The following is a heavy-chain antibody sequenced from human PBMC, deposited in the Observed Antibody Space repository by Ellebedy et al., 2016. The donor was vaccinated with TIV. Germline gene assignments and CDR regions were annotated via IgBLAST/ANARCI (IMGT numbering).Heavy chain of an antibody. Sequence: SETLSLTCAVSGGSISSGGYSWSWIRQPPGTGLEWIGYIYYSGSTYYNPSLKSRITISVDTSKNQFSLKLGSVTAADTAVYYCARGGRLLPSGYWGQGTLVTVSS. CDR3: ARGGRLLPSGY. J-gene: IGHJ4*02. CDR1: GGSISSGGYS. V-gene: IGHV4-30-2*05. CDR2: IYYSGST. D-gene: IGHD1-26*01.